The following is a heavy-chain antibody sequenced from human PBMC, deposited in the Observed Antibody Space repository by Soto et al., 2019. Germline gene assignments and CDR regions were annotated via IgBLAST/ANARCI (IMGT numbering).Heavy chain of an antibody. J-gene: IGHJ6*02. CDR3: ARDAGTRRWPYYYYGMDV. D-gene: IGHD2-15*01. CDR1: GGSISSGGYY. V-gene: IGHV4-31*03. CDR2: IYYSGST. Sequence: SETLSLTCTVSGGSISSGGYYWSWIRQHSGKGLEWIGYIYYSGSTYYNPSLKSRVTISVDTSKNQLSLKLSSVTAADTAVYYCARDAGTRRWPYYYYGMDVWGQGTTVTVS.